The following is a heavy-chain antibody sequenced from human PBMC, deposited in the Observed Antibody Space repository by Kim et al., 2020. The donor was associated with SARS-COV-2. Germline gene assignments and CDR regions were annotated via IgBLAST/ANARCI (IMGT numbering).Heavy chain of an antibody. CDR2: IYHSGST. CDR1: GYSISSGYY. J-gene: IGHJ3*02. V-gene: IGHV4-38-2*02. CDR3: ARDLLPTYYDFWSGYYTGMVSAFDI. Sequence: SETLSLTCTVSGYSISSGYYWGWIRQPPGKGLEWIGSIYHSGSTYYNPSLKSRVTISVDTSKNQFSLKLSSVTAADTAVYYCARDLLPTYYDFWSGYYTGMVSAFDIWGQGTMVTVSS. D-gene: IGHD3-3*01.